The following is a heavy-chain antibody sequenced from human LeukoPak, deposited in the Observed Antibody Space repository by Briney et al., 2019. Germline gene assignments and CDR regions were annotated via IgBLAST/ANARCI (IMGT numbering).Heavy chain of an antibody. CDR3: ARDTDGGSAIDY. D-gene: IGHD1-26*01. J-gene: IGHJ4*02. CDR2: IWYDGSNK. CDR1: GFTFSSYG. V-gene: IGHV3-33*01. Sequence: GGSLRLSCAASGFTFSSYGMHWVRQAPGEGLEWVAVIWYDGSNKYYADSVKGRFTISRDNSKNTLYLQMNSLRAEDTAVYYCARDTDGGSAIDYWGQGTLVTVSS.